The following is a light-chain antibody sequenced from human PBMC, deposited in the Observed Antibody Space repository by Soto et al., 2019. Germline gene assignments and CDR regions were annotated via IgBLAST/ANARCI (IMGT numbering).Light chain of an antibody. CDR3: SSYTSSSTRV. CDR2: EVS. V-gene: IGLV2-14*03. J-gene: IGLJ1*01. CDR1: SSDVGAYDY. Sequence: QSVLPQPTSVSGSPGQSITISCTGTSSDVGAYDYVSWYQQHPDKAPKLMIYEVSNRPSGVSDRFSGSKSVNTATLTISGLQAEDEADYYCSSYTSSSTRVFGTGTKLTVL.